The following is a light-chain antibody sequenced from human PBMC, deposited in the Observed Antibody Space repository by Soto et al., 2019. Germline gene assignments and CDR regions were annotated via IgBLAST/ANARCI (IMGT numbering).Light chain of an antibody. CDR2: GAS. V-gene: IGKV3-15*01. Sequence: EIVMTQSPATLSVSPGERATLSCRASQSVSSNLAWYQQKPGQAPRLLIYGASTRATGIPARFSGSGSGTEHTLTLSSLQSEDFAVYYCQQYNKWPPYTFGQGTKLEIK. J-gene: IGKJ2*01. CDR3: QQYNKWPPYT. CDR1: QSVSSN.